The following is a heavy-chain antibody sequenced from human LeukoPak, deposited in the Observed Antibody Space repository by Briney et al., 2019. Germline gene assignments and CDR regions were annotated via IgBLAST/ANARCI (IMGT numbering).Heavy chain of an antibody. Sequence: ASVKVSCKASGYTLTGYYMHWVRQAPGQGLEWMGWINPNSGGTNYAQKFQGRVTMTRDTSISTAYMELSRLRSDDTAVYYCARAFGPLNWFDPWGQGTLVTVSS. CDR1: GYTLTGYY. D-gene: IGHD3-16*01. J-gene: IGHJ5*02. CDR2: INPNSGGT. V-gene: IGHV1-2*02. CDR3: ARAFGPLNWFDP.